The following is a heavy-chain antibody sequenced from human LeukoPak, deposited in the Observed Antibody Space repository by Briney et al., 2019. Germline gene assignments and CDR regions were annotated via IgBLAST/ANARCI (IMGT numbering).Heavy chain of an antibody. Sequence: SGGSLRLSCAASGFTFSSYAMSWVRQAPGKGLEWVSAISGSGGSTYYADSVKGRFTISRDNAKNSLYLQMNSLRAEDTAVYYCARVGCSGGSCYSGDYYYYYGMDVWGQGTTVTVSS. D-gene: IGHD2-15*01. CDR3: ARVGCSGGSCYSGDYYYYYGMDV. CDR2: ISGSGGST. V-gene: IGHV3-23*01. CDR1: GFTFSSYA. J-gene: IGHJ6*02.